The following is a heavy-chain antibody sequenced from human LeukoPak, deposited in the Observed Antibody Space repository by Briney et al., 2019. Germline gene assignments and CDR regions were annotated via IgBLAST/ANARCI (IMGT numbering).Heavy chain of an antibody. V-gene: IGHV4-59*01. CDR1: GGSSGAIRSYY. D-gene: IGHD6-13*01. J-gene: IGHJ5*02. CDR2: MYYHGYT. Sequence: SETLSLTCTVSGGSSGAIRSYYWTWVRQPPGKGLEWIGHMYYHGYTRYNPSLKSRVTISIDTSKSQFSLNLSSVTDADTAVYYCARAAAGLGNWFDPWGQGTLVTVSS. CDR3: ARAAAGLGNWFDP.